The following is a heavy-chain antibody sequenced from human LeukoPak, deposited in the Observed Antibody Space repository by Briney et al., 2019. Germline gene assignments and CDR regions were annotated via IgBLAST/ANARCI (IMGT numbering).Heavy chain of an antibody. CDR3: ARVYYDILTGYNAFDY. Sequence: PSETLSLTCTVSGGSISSYYWSWIRQPAGKGLEWIGRLYTSGSTNYNPSLKSRVTMSVDTSKNQFSLKLSSVTAADTAVYYCARVYYDILTGYNAFDYWGQGTLVTVSS. D-gene: IGHD3-9*01. V-gene: IGHV4-4*07. CDR1: GGSISSYY. CDR2: LYTSGST. J-gene: IGHJ4*02.